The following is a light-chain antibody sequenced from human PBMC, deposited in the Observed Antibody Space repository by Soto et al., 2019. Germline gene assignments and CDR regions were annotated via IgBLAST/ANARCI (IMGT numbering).Light chain of an antibody. CDR3: QKYDSAPWT. J-gene: IGKJ1*01. V-gene: IGKV1-27*01. Sequence: IPLTQSPSSLSASVGDRVTITCRASQGISNYLAWYQQKPGKVPKLLIYGASTLQSGVPSRLSGSGSGTDFTLIINSLQPEDVATYYGQKYDSAPWTFGQGTKVEI. CDR2: GAS. CDR1: QGISNY.